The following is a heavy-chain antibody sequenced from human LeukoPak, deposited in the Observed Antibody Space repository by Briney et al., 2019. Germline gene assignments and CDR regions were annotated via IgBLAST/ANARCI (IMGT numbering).Heavy chain of an antibody. Sequence: GASVKVSCKASGYTFTSYDINWVRQATGQGLEWMGWMNPNSGNTGYAQKFQGRVTITRNTSISTAYMELSSLRSEDTAVYYCVRGDRAYYDFWSGSNNWFDPWGQGTLVTVSS. D-gene: IGHD3-3*01. J-gene: IGHJ5*02. CDR1: GYTFTSYD. CDR3: VRGDRAYYDFWSGSNNWFDP. CDR2: MNPNSGNT. V-gene: IGHV1-8*03.